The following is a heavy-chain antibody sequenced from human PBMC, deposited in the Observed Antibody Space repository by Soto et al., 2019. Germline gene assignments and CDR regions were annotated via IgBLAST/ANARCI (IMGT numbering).Heavy chain of an antibody. CDR1: GGTFSSYA. V-gene: IGHV1-69*13. CDR2: IIPIFGTA. D-gene: IGHD5-12*01. CDR3: AREGSGYDLYYGMDV. J-gene: IGHJ6*02. Sequence: GTSVKVSCKASGGTFSSYAISWVRQAPGQGLEWMGGIIPIFGTANYAQKFQGRVTITADESTSTAYMELSSLRSEDTAVYYCAREGSGYDLYYGMDVWGQGTTVTVSS.